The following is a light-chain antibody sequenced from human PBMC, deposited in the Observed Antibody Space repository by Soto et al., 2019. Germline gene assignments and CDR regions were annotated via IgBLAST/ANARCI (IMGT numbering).Light chain of an antibody. V-gene: IGKV3-15*01. Sequence: EIVTTQSPATLSVSPGERVTLSCRASQSVNNNLAWYQQKPGQAPRLLIYGASTRATGIPARFSGSGSGTDFTLTISSLEPEDFAVYYCQQSGSSPITFGQRTRLEIK. CDR3: QQSGSSPIT. J-gene: IGKJ5*01. CDR1: QSVNNN. CDR2: GAS.